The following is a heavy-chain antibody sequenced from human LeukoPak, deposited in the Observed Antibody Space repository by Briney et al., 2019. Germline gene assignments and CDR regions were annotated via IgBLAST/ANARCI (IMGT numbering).Heavy chain of an antibody. CDR3: AKGGYCSGGSCRAGGFDY. Sequence: PGGSLRLSCAASGFTFSNYAMSWVRQAPGKGLEWVSAISGSGGSTYYADSVKGRFTISRDNSKNTLYLQMNSLRAEDTAVYYCAKGGYCSGGSCRAGGFDYWGQGTLVTVSS. CDR2: ISGSGGST. D-gene: IGHD2-15*01. CDR1: GFTFSNYA. V-gene: IGHV3-23*01. J-gene: IGHJ4*02.